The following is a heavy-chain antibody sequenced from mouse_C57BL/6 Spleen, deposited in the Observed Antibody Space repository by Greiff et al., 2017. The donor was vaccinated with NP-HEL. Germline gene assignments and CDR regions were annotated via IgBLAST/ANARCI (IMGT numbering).Heavy chain of an antibody. CDR1: GYTCTSDW. D-gene: IGHD2-3*01. V-gene: IGHV1-55*01. CDR2: IYPGSGRT. J-gene: IGHJ4*01. Sequence: QVQLQQPGAELVKPGAAEKRAGKEGGYTCTSDWRTGGKERQGQGREGRGEIYPGSGRTNYNEKFKSKATLTVDTSSSTAYMQLSSLTSEDSAVYYCARERLLTYAMDYWGQGTSVTVSS. CDR3: ARERLLTYAMDY.